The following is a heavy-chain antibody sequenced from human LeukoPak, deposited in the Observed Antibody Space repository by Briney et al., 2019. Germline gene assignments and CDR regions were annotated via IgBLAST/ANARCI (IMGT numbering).Heavy chain of an antibody. Sequence: SGGSLRLSCAASGFTFTNYWMHWVRQAPGKGLVWVSRINSDGSSTTYADSVKGRFTISRDNAKNTLYLQMNSLRAEDTAVYYCANGYSSTYYNALDIRGQGTMVTVSS. CDR3: ANGYSSTYYNALDI. D-gene: IGHD6-13*01. J-gene: IGHJ3*02. V-gene: IGHV3-74*01. CDR2: INSDGSST. CDR1: GFTFTNYW.